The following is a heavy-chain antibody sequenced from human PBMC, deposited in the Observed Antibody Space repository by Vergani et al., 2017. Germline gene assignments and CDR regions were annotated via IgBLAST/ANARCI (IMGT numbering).Heavy chain of an antibody. CDR3: ARSQGDYWYFDL. J-gene: IGHJ2*01. D-gene: IGHD2-21*01. CDR2: IHNRGKT. CDR1: GYSIGSGFY. Sequence: QVRLEESGPGLVKASETLSLTFPFSGYSIGSGFYWPWILQSPGEGLQWLTSIHNRGKTYHNPSRKSRVSVSLDTSKNRISLDLTSVSAADTDVYYCARSQGDYWYFDLWGPGSLVTVSS. V-gene: IGHV4-38-2*01.